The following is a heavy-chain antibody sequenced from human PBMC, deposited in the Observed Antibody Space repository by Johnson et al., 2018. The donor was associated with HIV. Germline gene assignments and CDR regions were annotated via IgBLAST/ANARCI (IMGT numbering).Heavy chain of an antibody. CDR1: GFTVSSNY. CDR2: IYRGGNT. D-gene: IGHD6-6*01. J-gene: IGHJ3*02. CDR3: AILSIADAFDI. Sequence: VQLVESGGGLIQPGGSLRLSCAGSGFTVSSNYMSWVRQAPGKGLEWVSVIYRGGNTYYADSVKGRFTISRDNSKNTLYLQMNSLRAEDTAVYYCAILSIADAFDIWGQGTMVTVSS. V-gene: IGHV3-66*03.